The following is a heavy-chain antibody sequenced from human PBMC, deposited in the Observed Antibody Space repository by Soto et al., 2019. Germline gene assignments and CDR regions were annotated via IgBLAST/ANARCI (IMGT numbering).Heavy chain of an antibody. Sequence: QITLNESGPTVVRPTETLTLTCRFSGFSLTTSGVGVGWIRQSPGKAPEWLALIYWDDDKRYSASLKSSITLTKDTSQDQVALTVSDLDPTDTATYYCAHRVLPTVFGLVTTTAIYFDFWGQGTPVAVSS. CDR2: IYWDDDK. V-gene: IGHV2-5*02. CDR1: GFSLTTSGVG. CDR3: AHRVLPTVFGLVTTTAIYFDF. J-gene: IGHJ4*02. D-gene: IGHD3-3*01.